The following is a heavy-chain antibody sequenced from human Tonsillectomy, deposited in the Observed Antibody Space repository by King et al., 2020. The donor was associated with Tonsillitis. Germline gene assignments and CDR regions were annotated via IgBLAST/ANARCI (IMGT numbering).Heavy chain of an antibody. J-gene: IGHJ4*02. D-gene: IGHD3-10*01. CDR1: GYIFTSYW. V-gene: IGHV5-51*01. CDR2: IHPGDSDT. Sequence: QLVQSGAEVKKPGESLKISCQGSGYIFTSYWIGWGRQMPGKGLEWMGIIHPGDSDTRYRPSFHGQVAISTDRSIGTAYLQWSSLKASDTAIYYCARQGDHYFGSGSFTDWGQGTLVTVSS. CDR3: ARQGDHYFGSGSFTD.